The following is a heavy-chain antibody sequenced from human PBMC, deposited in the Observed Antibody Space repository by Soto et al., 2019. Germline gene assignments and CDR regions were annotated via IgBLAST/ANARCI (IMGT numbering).Heavy chain of an antibody. D-gene: IGHD6-13*01. J-gene: IGHJ4*02. CDR2: IYSGGST. CDR1: GFTVSSNY. Sequence: GGSLRLSCAASGFTVSSNYMSWVRQAPGKGLEWVSVIYSGGSTYYADSVKGRFTISRDNSKNTLYLQMNSLRAEDTAVYYCAREGVAAAGKSVYWGQGTLVTVSS. V-gene: IGHV3-66*01. CDR3: AREGVAAAGKSVY.